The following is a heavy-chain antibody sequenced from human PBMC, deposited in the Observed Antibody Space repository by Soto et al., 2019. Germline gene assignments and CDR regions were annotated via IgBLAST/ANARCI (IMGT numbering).Heavy chain of an antibody. D-gene: IGHD3-10*01. CDR2: IIPLFGTA. J-gene: IGHJ4*02. Sequence: QVQLVQSGADVKKPGSSVKVSCQASGVTFSSETLGWLRQAPGQGLEWVGGIIPLFGTASYAQKFQGRVTITAAESTSTVYMELSSLRSDDTAVYFCATELGENPASPFDAWGQGTLVTVSS. V-gene: IGHV1-69*01. CDR1: GVTFSSET. CDR3: ATELGENPASPFDA.